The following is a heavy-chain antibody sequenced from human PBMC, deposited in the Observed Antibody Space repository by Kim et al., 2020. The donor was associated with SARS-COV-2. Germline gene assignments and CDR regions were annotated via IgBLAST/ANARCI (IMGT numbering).Heavy chain of an antibody. CDR3: ARGRHRGSGSYGMDV. CDR2: IIPILGIA. V-gene: IGHV1-69*04. D-gene: IGHD3-10*01. Sequence: SVKVSCKASGGTFSSYAISWVRQAPGQGLEWMGRIIPILGIANYAQKFQGRVTITADKSTSTAYMELSSLRSEDTAVYYCARGRHRGSGSYGMDVWGQGTTVTVSS. J-gene: IGHJ6*02. CDR1: GGTFSSYA.